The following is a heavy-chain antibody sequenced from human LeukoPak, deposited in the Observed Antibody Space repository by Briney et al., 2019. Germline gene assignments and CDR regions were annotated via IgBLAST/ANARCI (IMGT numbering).Heavy chain of an antibody. CDR3: ARRRWLQTMDY. CDR2: IYYSGST. V-gene: IGHV4-39*07. D-gene: IGHD5-24*01. CDR1: GGSISSSSYY. J-gene: IGHJ4*02. Sequence: PSETLSLTCTVSGGSISSSSYYWGWIRQPPGKGLEWIGSIYYSGSTYYNPSLKSRVTISVDTSKNQFSLKLSSVTAADTAVYYCARRRWLQTMDYWGQGTLVTVSS.